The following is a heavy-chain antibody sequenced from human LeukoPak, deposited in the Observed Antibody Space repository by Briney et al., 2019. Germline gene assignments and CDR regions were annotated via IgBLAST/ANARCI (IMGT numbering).Heavy chain of an antibody. J-gene: IGHJ4*02. CDR3: ARAVIDILTGYYPYYFDY. D-gene: IGHD3-9*01. Sequence: GPSVKVSCKASGYTFTSYAMNWVRQAPGQGLEWMGWISAYNGNTNYAQKLQGRVTMTTDTSTSTAYMELRSLRSDDTAVYYCARAVIDILTGYYPYYFDYWGQGTLVTVSS. CDR1: GYTFTSYA. CDR2: ISAYNGNT. V-gene: IGHV1-18*01.